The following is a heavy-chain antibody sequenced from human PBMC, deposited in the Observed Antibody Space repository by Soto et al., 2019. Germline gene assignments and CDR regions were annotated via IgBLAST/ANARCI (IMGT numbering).Heavy chain of an antibody. Sequence: PSETLSLTCAVYGGSFSGYYWSWIRQPPGKGLEWIGEITHSGSTNYNPSLKSRVTISVDTSKNQFSLKLSSVTAADTAVYYCARVKVQWLVRYFQHWGQGTLVTVSS. D-gene: IGHD6-19*01. J-gene: IGHJ1*01. CDR2: ITHSGST. CDR1: GGSFSGYY. V-gene: IGHV4-34*01. CDR3: ARVKVQWLVRYFQH.